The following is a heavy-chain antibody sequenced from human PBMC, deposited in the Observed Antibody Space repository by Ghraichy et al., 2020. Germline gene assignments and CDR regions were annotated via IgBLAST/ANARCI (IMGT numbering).Heavy chain of an antibody. J-gene: IGHJ6*02. CDR1: GFTFSSYS. D-gene: IGHD6-19*01. Sequence: GGSLRLSCAASGFTFSSYSMNWVRQAPGKGLEWVSYISSSSSTIYYADSVKGRFTISRDNAKNSLYLQMNSLRDEDTAVYYCAREEGSGWGYYYYYYGMDVWGQGTTVTVSS. CDR3: AREEGSGWGYYYYYYGMDV. V-gene: IGHV3-48*02. CDR2: ISSSSSTI.